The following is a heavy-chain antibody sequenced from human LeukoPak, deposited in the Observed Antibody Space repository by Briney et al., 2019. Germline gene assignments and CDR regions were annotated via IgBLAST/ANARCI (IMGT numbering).Heavy chain of an antibody. D-gene: IGHD2-21*02. CDR3: ARQAGVTAWDDAFDI. V-gene: IGHV5-51*01. CDR1: GYSFTSYW. J-gene: IGHJ3*02. CDR2: IYPGDPDT. Sequence: GESLKISCKGSGYSFTSYWIGWVRQMPGKGLEWMGIIYPGDPDTRYSPSFQGQVTISADESISTAYLQWSSLKASDTAMYYCARQAGVTAWDDAFDIWGQGTMVTVSS.